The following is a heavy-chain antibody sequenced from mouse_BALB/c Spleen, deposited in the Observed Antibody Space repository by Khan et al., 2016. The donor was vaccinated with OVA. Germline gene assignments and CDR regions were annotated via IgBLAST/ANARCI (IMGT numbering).Heavy chain of an antibody. D-gene: IGHD2-14*01. CDR2: INTHSGVP. J-gene: IGHJ4*01. V-gene: IGHV9-4*02. CDR3: ARGGAAYDRNDGGAMEY. CDR1: GYTFTTAG. Sequence: QIQLVQSGPELKKPGETVRISCKASGYTFTTAGIQWVQKMPGKGLKWIGWINTHSGVPKYAEDFKGRFAFSLEISVSTAYLQITNLKNEDTATXFCARGGAAYDRNDGGAMEYWGQGTSVTVSS.